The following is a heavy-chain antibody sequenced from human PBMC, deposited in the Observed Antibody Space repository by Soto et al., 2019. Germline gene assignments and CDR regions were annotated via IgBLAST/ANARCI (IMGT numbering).Heavy chain of an antibody. Sequence: SETLSLTCTVSGGSISSGDYYWSWIRQPPGKGLEWIGYIYYSGSTYYNPSLKSRVTISVDTSKNQFSLKLSSVTAADTAVYYCARGHDYGDLFYFDYWGQGTLVTVSS. V-gene: IGHV4-30-4*01. CDR2: IYYSGST. CDR3: ARGHDYGDLFYFDY. CDR1: GGSISSGDYY. J-gene: IGHJ4*02. D-gene: IGHD4-17*01.